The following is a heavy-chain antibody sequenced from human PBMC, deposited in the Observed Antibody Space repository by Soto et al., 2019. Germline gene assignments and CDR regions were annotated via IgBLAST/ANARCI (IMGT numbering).Heavy chain of an antibody. CDR1: GDSVSSNNAA. Sequence: PSQDPSLTCAISGDSVSSNNAAWNWIRQSPSRGLEWLGRTYYRSTWYNDNAVSVKSRIIINPDTSKNQFSLHLNSVTPEDTAVYYCARDQGAMNVWGQGTLVTVSS. V-gene: IGHV6-1*01. CDR2: TYYRSTWYN. D-gene: IGHD2-2*01. J-gene: IGHJ4*02. CDR3: ARDQGAMNV.